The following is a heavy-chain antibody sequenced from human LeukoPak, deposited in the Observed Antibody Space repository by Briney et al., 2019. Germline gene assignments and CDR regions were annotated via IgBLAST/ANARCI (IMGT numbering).Heavy chain of an antibody. CDR1: GFTFSSYS. Sequence: GGSLRLSCAASGFTFSSYSMNWVRQAPGKGLEWVSSISSSSSYIYYADSVKGRFTISRDNAKNSLYLQMNSLRAEDTAVYYCARAQITMVRGVQLGEYNFDYWGQGTLVTVSS. V-gene: IGHV3-21*01. CDR2: ISSSSSYI. D-gene: IGHD3-10*01. CDR3: ARAQITMVRGVQLGEYNFDY. J-gene: IGHJ4*02.